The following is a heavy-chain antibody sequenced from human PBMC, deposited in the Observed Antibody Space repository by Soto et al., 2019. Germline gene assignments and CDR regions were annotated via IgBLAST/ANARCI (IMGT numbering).Heavy chain of an antibody. D-gene: IGHD1-26*01. CDR1: GFTFSNYG. CDR3: AKKSGVGATWYFDY. V-gene: IGHV3-23*01. J-gene: IGHJ4*02. CDR2: LPEIGTNT. Sequence: EVQLLESGGGLVQPGGSLRLPCAASGFTFSNYGMRWVRQAPGKGLEWVSALPEIGTNTYYADSVKGRFTISRDNSKNTLFLQINNLRAGDTAVYYCAKKSGVGATWYFDYWGQGTLVTVSS.